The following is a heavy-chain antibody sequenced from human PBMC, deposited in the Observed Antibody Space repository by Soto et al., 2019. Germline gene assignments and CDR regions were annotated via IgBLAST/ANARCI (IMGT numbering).Heavy chain of an antibody. D-gene: IGHD4-4*01. J-gene: IGHJ6*03. V-gene: IGHV3-48*01. CDR1: GFTFSSYS. CDR3: ARDWDTVSYYYYMDV. Sequence: EVQLVESGGGLVQPGGSLRLSCAASGFTFSSYSMNWVRQAPGKGLEWVSYISSSSSNIYYADSVKGRFTISRDNAKNSLYLQMNSLRAEDTAVYYCARDWDTVSYYYYMDVWGKGTTVTVSS. CDR2: ISSSSSNI.